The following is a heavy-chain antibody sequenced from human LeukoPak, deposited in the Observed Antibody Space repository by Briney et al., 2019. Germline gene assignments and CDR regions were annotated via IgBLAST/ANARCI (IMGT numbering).Heavy chain of an antibody. CDR3: ARERRAAAGLDY. D-gene: IGHD6-13*01. CDR1: GGSISSSSYY. J-gene: IGHJ4*02. Sequence: SETLSLTCTVSGGSISSSSYYWGWIRQPPGKGLEWIGSIYYSGSTYYKPSLKSRVTISVDTSKNQFSLKLSSVTAADTAVYSCARERRAAAGLDYWGQGTLVTVSS. V-gene: IGHV4-39*07. CDR2: IYYSGST.